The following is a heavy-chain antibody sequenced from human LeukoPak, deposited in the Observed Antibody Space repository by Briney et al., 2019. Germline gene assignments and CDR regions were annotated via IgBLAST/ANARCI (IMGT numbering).Heavy chain of an antibody. CDR3: ARDTSQSNTVTYFDY. CDR2: IDSSSAYI. V-gene: IGHV3-21*01. Sequence: PGGSLRLSCAASGLTSSSSGMNWVRQAPGKGLEWVSFIDSSSAYIYYADSVKGRFTISRDNAKNSLYLQMNSLRAEDTAVYYCARDTSQSNTVTYFDYWGQGTLVTVSS. D-gene: IGHD4-11*01. J-gene: IGHJ4*02. CDR1: GLTSSSSG.